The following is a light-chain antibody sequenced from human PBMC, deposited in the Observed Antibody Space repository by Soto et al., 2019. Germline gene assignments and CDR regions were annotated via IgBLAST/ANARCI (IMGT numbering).Light chain of an antibody. CDR3: QQYYSTPFT. V-gene: IGKV4-1*01. Sequence: VMTQSPDSLAVSLGERATINCKSSQSVLYSSNNKNYLAWYQQKPGQPPKLLIYWASTRESGVPDRFTGSGSGADFTLTISSLQAEDVAVYYCQQYYSTPFTFGPGTKVDVK. J-gene: IGKJ3*01. CDR2: WAS. CDR1: QSVLYSSNNKNY.